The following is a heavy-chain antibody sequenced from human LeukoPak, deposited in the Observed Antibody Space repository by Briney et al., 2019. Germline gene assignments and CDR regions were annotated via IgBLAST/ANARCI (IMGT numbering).Heavy chain of an antibody. J-gene: IGHJ3*02. CDR2: ISDSGDAT. V-gene: IGHV3-23*01. Sequence: GGSLRLSCAASGFTFSQYGMNWVRHVSGKGLEWVSVISDSGDATFYADSVKGRFTISRDDSKNTLYLQMNSLRAEDTAVYYCAGVDAAMPDAFDIWGQGTTVTVSS. CDR1: GFTFSQYG. CDR3: AGVDAAMPDAFDI. D-gene: IGHD5-18*01.